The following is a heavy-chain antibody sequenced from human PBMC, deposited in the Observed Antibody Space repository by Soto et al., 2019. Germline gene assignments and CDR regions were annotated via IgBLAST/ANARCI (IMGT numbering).Heavy chain of an antibody. CDR1: GFTFSSYA. V-gene: IGHV3-23*01. Sequence: SLRLSCAASGFTFSSYAMSWFRQAPGKGLEWVSAISGSGGSTYYADSVKGRFTISRDNSKNTLYLQMNSLRAEDTAVYYCAKAAAGTRYYYYYMDVWGKGTTVTVSS. J-gene: IGHJ6*03. D-gene: IGHD6-13*01. CDR3: AKAAAGTRYYYYYMDV. CDR2: ISGSGGST.